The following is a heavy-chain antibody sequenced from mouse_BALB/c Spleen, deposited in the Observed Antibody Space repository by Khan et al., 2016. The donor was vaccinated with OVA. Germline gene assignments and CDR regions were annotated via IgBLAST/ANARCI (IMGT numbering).Heavy chain of an antibody. V-gene: IGHV3-2*02. CDR3: ARPARIKY. Sequence: EVQLQESGPGLVKPSQSLSLTCTVTGYSFTSGYGWNWIRQFPGNKLEWMGYISYSGSTNYNQSLKSRISITRDTSKKQFFQQLNSVTTEDTATYYCARPARIKYWGQGTTLTVSS. D-gene: IGHD1-2*01. CDR1: GYSFTSGYG. J-gene: IGHJ2*01. CDR2: ISYSGST.